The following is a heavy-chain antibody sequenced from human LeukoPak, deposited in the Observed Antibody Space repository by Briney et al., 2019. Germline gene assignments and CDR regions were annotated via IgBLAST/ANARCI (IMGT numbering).Heavy chain of an antibody. Sequence: SETLSLTCTVSGGSISSSTYYWGWIRQPPGKELEWIGSIHYSGNTNYNPSLKSRVTISVDTSKNQFSLKLSSVTAADTAVYYCARLALYDILTGYRYTFDYWGQGTLVTVSS. CDR3: ARLALYDILTGYRYTFDY. CDR2: IHYSGNT. D-gene: IGHD3-9*01. J-gene: IGHJ4*02. V-gene: IGHV4-39*07. CDR1: GGSISSSTYY.